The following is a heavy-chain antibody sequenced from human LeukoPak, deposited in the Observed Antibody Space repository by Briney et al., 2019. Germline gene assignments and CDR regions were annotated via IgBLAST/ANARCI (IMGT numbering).Heavy chain of an antibody. CDR1: GYTFTGYY. D-gene: IGHD2-2*01. J-gene: IGHJ4*02. CDR2: INPNSGGT. V-gene: IGHV1-2*02. Sequence: GASVKVSCKASGYTFTGYYMHWVRQAPGQGLEWMGWINPNSGGTNYAQKFQGRVTMTRDTSISTAYMELSRLRSDDTAVYYCARGPSTKYQLLSDYWGQGTLVTVSS. CDR3: ARGPSTKYQLLSDY.